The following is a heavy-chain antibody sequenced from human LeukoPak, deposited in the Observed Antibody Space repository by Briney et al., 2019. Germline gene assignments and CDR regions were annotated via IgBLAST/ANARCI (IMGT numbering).Heavy chain of an antibody. V-gene: IGHV4-61*02. CDR3: ARRIMVRGVYRFDY. D-gene: IGHD3-10*01. Sequence: PSETLSLTCTVSGGSISSGSYYWSWIRQPAGKGLEWIGRIYTSGSTNYNPSLKSRVTISVDTSKNQFSLKLSSVTAADTAVYYCARRIMVRGVYRFDYWGQGTLVTVSS. CDR1: GGSISSGSYY. CDR2: IYTSGST. J-gene: IGHJ4*02.